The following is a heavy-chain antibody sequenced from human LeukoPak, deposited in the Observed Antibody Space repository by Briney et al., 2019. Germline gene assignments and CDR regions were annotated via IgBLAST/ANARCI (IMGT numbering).Heavy chain of an antibody. CDR1: GFTFSSYW. CDR3: ARGSEYTSSTNYYFDY. CDR2: IKQDGSEK. J-gene: IGHJ4*02. V-gene: IGHV3-7*01. D-gene: IGHD6-6*01. Sequence: GGSLRLSCAASGFTFSSYWMSWGREAPGKGLEWVANIKQDGSEKHYVDSVQGRFTISRDNAKKSLFLHMNSLRVEDTAVYYCARGSEYTSSTNYYFDYWGQGTLVTVSS.